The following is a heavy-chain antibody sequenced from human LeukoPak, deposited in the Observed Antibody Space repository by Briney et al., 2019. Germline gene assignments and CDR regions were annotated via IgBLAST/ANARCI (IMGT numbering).Heavy chain of an antibody. D-gene: IGHD5-12*01. J-gene: IGHJ4*02. V-gene: IGHV1-69*06. CDR3: ARAERYSGYSRGLYYFDY. CDR2: IIIIFSTA. CDR1: GGTLSNYA. Sequence: SVTVSFKASGGTLSNYAISWVRQAPGQGLEWMGGIIIIFSTANYAEKFQGRVTITADKTTSTAYMELSSLRSEDTAVYYCARAERYSGYSRGLYYFDYWGQGTLVTVSS.